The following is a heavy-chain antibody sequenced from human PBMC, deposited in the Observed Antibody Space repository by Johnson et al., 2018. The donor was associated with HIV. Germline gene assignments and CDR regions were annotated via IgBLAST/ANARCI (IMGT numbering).Heavy chain of an antibody. CDR3: TTDGRIPVAHYDAFDV. Sequence: VQLVESGGGLVQPGGSLRLSCAAYGFTLSDYWTHWVRQGTGKGLEYVSAISTNGFLTYYANSVKGRFTISRDDSKNTLYLQMNSLKTEDTAVYYCTTDGRIPVAHYDAFDVWGQGTMVTVSS. D-gene: IGHD6-19*01. CDR1: GFTLSDYW. CDR2: ISTNGFLT. V-gene: IGHV3-64*01. J-gene: IGHJ3*01.